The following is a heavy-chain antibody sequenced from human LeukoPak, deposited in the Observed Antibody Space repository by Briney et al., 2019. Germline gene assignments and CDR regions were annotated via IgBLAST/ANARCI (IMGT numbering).Heavy chain of an antibody. V-gene: IGHV1-24*01. CDR1: GYTLTELS. CDR3: ATGRPPQTRPIQGWFDP. Sequence: ASVKVSCKVSGYTLTELSMHWVRQAPGKGLEWMGGFDPEDGETIYAQKFQGRVTMTEDTSTDTAYIELSSLRSEDTAVYYCATGRPPQTRPIQGWFDPWGQGTLVTVSS. J-gene: IGHJ5*02. D-gene: IGHD5-18*01. CDR2: FDPEDGET.